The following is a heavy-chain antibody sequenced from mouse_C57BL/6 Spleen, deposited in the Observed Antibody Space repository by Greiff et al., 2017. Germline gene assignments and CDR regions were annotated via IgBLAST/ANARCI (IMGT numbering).Heavy chain of an antibody. CDR3: TVLYYYGSRGYFDV. Sequence: DVMLVESGGGLVQPGGSMKLSCVASGFTFSNYWMNWVRQSPEKGLEWVAQIRLKSDNYATHYAESVKGRFTISRDDSKSSVYLQMNNLRAEHTGIYYCTVLYYYGSRGYFDVWGTGTTVTVSS. D-gene: IGHD1-1*01. V-gene: IGHV6-3*01. CDR1: GFTFSNYW. CDR2: IRLKSDNYAT. J-gene: IGHJ1*03.